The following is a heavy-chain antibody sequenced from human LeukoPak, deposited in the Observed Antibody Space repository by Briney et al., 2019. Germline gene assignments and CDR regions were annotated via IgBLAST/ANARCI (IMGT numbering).Heavy chain of an antibody. CDR3: ARASSLVPGLDAFDI. D-gene: IGHD2-2*01. CDR2: IYSGGST. J-gene: IGHJ3*02. CDR1: GFTVSSNY. V-gene: IGHV3-66*01. Sequence: GSLRLSCAASGFTVSSNYMSWVRQAPGKGLEWVSVIYSGGSTYYADSVKGRFTISRDNSKNTLYLQMNSLRAEDTAVYYCARASSLVPGLDAFDIWGQGTMVTVSS.